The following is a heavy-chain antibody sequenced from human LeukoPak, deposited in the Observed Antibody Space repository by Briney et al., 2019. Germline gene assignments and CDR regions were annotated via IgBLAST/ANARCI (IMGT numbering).Heavy chain of an antibody. CDR1: GYTFTSYA. D-gene: IGHD3-3*01. CDR3: ARDHVNSYCDFWSGTHVNWFDP. Sequence: ASVKVSCKASGYTFTSYAMNWVRQAPGQGLEWMGWINTNTGNPTYAQGFTGRFVFSLDTSVSTAYLQISSLKAEDTAVYYCARDHVNSYCDFWSGTHVNWFDPWGQGTLVTVSS. V-gene: IGHV7-4-1*02. CDR2: INTNTGNP. J-gene: IGHJ5*02.